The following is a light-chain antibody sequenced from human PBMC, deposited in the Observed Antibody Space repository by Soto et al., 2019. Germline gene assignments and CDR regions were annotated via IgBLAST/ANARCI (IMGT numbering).Light chain of an antibody. Sequence: QSVLTQPPSVSGSPGQTVTISCAGTNSNIGSNYDVHWYQHLPGNAPKLLIFGYTNRPSGVPDRFSGSKSGTSASLAIAGLQSEAEAAYYCQSYDSGMSAWVFGGGTKVTVL. J-gene: IGLJ3*02. CDR1: NSNIGSNYD. CDR3: QSYDSGMSAWV. CDR2: GYT. V-gene: IGLV1-40*01.